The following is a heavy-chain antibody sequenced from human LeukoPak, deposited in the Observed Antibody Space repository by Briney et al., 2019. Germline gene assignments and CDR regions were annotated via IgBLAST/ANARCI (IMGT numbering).Heavy chain of an antibody. CDR2: ISAYNGNT. CDR3: ARDPSDYDILTGYHLPNYGMDV. V-gene: IGHV1-18*01. CDR1: GYTFTSYG. J-gene: IGHJ6*02. D-gene: IGHD3-9*01. Sequence: GASVKVSCKASGYTFTSYGISWVRQAPGQGLEWMGWISAYNGNTNYAQKLQGRVTMTTDTSTSTAYMELRSLRSDDTAVHYCARDPSDYDILTGYHLPNYGMDVWGQGTTVTVSS.